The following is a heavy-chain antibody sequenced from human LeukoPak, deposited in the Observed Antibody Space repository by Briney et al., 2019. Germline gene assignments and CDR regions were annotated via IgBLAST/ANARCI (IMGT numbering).Heavy chain of an antibody. CDR2: ISSGSSTI. J-gene: IGHJ4*02. CDR3: ARDRGFRYSSSWYPDY. Sequence: PGGSLRLSCAASGFIFSDDNMNWVRQAPGKGLEWVSYISSGSSTIYYADSVEGRFTISRDNAKNSLYLQMNSLRAEDTAVYYCARDRGFRYSSSWYPDYWGQGTLVTVSS. V-gene: IGHV3-48*01. D-gene: IGHD6-13*01. CDR1: GFIFSDDN.